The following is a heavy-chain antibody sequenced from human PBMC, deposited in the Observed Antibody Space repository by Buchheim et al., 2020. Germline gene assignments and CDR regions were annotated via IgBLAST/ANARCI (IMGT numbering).Heavy chain of an antibody. J-gene: IGHJ6*02. V-gene: IGHV3-48*01. CDR1: GFTFSAFG. CDR3: ASEGRKYGMDV. Sequence: EVQLVESGGGLVQPGGSLRLSCAASGFTFSAFGLHWVRQPPGKGLEWVSYISGSSSTIYYADSVKGRFTISRDNAKNSLYLQMNSLRAEDTAVYYCASEGRKYGMDVWGQGTT. CDR2: ISGSSSTI.